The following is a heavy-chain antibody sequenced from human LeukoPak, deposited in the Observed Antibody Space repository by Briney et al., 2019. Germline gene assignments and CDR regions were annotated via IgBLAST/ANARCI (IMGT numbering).Heavy chain of an antibody. J-gene: IGHJ4*02. D-gene: IGHD1-7*01. CDR1: GFTFNGFW. V-gene: IGHV3-74*01. CDR3: ARGVWGTAFDY. Sequence: GGSLRIFCAASGFTFNGFWMHWVRQAPGKGLVWVSYINNDGSGTTYADSVKGRFTISRDNAKNTVDLQMNSLRAEDTAVYYCARGVWGTAFDYLGQGTLVTVSS. CDR2: INNDGSGT.